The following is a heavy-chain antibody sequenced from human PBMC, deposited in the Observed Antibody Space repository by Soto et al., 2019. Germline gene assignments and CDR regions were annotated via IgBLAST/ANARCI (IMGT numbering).Heavy chain of an antibody. CDR1: RLTFNSYA. CDR2: ISGSGGSI. D-gene: IGHD1-26*01. Sequence: EVQLLESGGGLVQPGGSLRLSCAASRLTFNSYAMTWVRQAPGKGLECVSGISGSGGSIYYADSVRGRFTISRDNSKTPLYRQMHSLRAADTAVCYCARGFMGATFYYCMDVWRQGTTVTVP. V-gene: IGHV3-23*01. CDR3: ARGFMGATFYYCMDV. J-gene: IGHJ6*02.